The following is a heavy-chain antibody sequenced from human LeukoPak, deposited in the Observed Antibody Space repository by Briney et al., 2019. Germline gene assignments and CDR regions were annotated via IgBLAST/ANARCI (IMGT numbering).Heavy chain of an antibody. D-gene: IGHD1-26*01. CDR3: ARVVGATE. CDR2: INPNSGGT. V-gene: IGHV1-2*02. CDR1: GGTFSSYA. Sequence: ASVKVSCKASGGTFSSYAISWVRQAPGQGLEWMGWINPNSGGTNYAQKFQGRVTMTRDTSISTAYMELSRLRSDDTAVYYCARVVGATEWGQGTLVTVSS. J-gene: IGHJ4*02.